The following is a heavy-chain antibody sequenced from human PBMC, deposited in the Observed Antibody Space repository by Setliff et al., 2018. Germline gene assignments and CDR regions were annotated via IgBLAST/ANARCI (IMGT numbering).Heavy chain of an antibody. CDR2: IYYSGST. V-gene: IGHV4-39*07. J-gene: IGHJ6*02. D-gene: IGHD3-9*01. CDR1: GGSISSSSYY. CDR3: ASTDYDILTGYYPYGMDV. Sequence: SETLSLTCTVSGGSISSSSYYWGWIRQPPGKGLEWIGSIYYSGSTYYNPSLKSRVTISVDTSKNQFSLKLSSVTAADTAVYYCASTDYDILTGYYPYGMDVWGQGTTVTV.